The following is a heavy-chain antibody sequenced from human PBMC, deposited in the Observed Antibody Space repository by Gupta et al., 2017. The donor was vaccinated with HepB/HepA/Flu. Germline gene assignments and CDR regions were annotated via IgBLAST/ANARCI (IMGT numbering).Heavy chain of an antibody. CDR3: ARVSIAARPRWFDP. CDR1: GGSFSGNY. Sequence: QVQLQQWGAGLLKPSETLSLTCAVYGGSFSGNYWNWIRQSPEKGLEWIGEIKHTGSTNYNPSLKSRVTISVDTSKNHFSLKLSSVTAADTAVYYCARVSIAARPRWFDPWGQGTLVTVSS. V-gene: IGHV4-34*01. J-gene: IGHJ5*02. D-gene: IGHD6-6*01. CDR2: IKHTGST.